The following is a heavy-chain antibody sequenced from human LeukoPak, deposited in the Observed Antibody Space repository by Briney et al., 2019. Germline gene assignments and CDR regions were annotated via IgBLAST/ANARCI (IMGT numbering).Heavy chain of an antibody. J-gene: IGHJ4*02. Sequence: GGSLRLSCAASGFTFSSYGMHWVRQAPGKGLEWVAFIRYDGSNKYYADSVKGRFTISRDNPKNTLYLQMNSLRAEDTAVYYCAKFCGGDCYSRKNDYWGQGTLVTVSS. V-gene: IGHV3-30*02. CDR3: AKFCGGDCYSRKNDY. CDR2: IRYDGSNK. CDR1: GFTFSSYG. D-gene: IGHD2-21*02.